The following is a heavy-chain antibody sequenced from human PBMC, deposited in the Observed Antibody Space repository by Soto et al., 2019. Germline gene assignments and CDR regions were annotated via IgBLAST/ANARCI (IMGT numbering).Heavy chain of an antibody. CDR2: MNPNSGNT. V-gene: IGHV1-8*01. Sequence: QVQLVQSGAEVKKPGASVKVSCKASGYTFTSYDINWVRQATGQGLEWMGWMNPNSGNTGYAQKFQGRVTMTRNTSISTAYIELSSLRSEDTAVYYCATGYDYIWGSYYFDYWGQGTLVTVSS. J-gene: IGHJ4*02. CDR1: GYTFTSYD. CDR3: ATGYDYIWGSYYFDY. D-gene: IGHD3-16*01.